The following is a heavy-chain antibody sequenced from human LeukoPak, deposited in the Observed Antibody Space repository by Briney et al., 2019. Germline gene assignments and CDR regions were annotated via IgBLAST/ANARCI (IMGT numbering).Heavy chain of an antibody. V-gene: IGHV7-4-1*02. CDR1: GYTFSGSD. D-gene: IGHD3-9*01. Sequence: ASVKVSCKASGYTFSGSDMNWVRRAPGQGLEWMGWININTGNPTYVQHFTGRFVFSLDTSVSTAYLRISSLKAEDTAVYYCARGDWVAWSQGTLVTVSS. CDR3: ARGDWVA. J-gene: IGHJ4*02. CDR2: ININTGNP.